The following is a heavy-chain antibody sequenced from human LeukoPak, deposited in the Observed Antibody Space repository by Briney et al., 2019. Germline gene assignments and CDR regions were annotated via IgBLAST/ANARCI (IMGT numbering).Heavy chain of an antibody. J-gene: IGHJ5*02. Sequence: GASVKVSCKASGYTFTSYDINWMRQATGQGLEWMGWMNPNSGNTGYAQKFQGRVTMTRNTSISTAYMELSSLRSEDTAVYYCARRPIKQSPRTFDPWGQGTLVTVSS. V-gene: IGHV1-8*01. CDR1: GYTFTSYD. D-gene: IGHD1-14*01. CDR3: ARRPIKQSPRTFDP. CDR2: MNPNSGNT.